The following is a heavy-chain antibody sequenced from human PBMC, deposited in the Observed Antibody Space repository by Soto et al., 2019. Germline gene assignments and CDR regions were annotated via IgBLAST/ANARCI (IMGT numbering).Heavy chain of an antibody. Sequence: LRLSCAASGFTVSSNYMSWVRQAPGKGLEWVSVIYSGGSTYYADSVKGRFTISRDNSKNTLYLQMNSLRAEDTAVYYCARGLGYSGYDPVDCSGGSCYRTRGYGMDVWGQGTTVTVSS. D-gene: IGHD2-15*01. CDR1: GFTVSSNY. J-gene: IGHJ6*02. CDR2: IYSGGST. CDR3: ARGLGYSGYDPVDCSGGSCYRTRGYGMDV. V-gene: IGHV3-53*01.